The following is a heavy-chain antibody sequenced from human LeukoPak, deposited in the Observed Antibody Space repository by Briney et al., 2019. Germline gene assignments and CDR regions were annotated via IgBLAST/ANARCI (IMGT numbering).Heavy chain of an antibody. D-gene: IGHD2-2*01. CDR2: VYYSGST. CDR1: GGSISTYY. Sequence: SETLSLTCTVSGGSISTYYWSWIRQPPGKGLEWIGYVYYSGSTNYNPSLKSRVTISVDRSKNQFSLKLSSVTAADTAVYYCARASLSLSRRGFDPWGQGTLVTVSS. V-gene: IGHV4-59*12. J-gene: IGHJ5*02. CDR3: ARASLSLSRRGFDP.